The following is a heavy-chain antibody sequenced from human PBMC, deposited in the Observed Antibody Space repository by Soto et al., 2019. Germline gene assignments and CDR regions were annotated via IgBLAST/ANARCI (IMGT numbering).Heavy chain of an antibody. CDR2: INAGSGNT. J-gene: IGHJ5*02. CDR1: GYTFTHYA. D-gene: IGHD6-13*01. Sequence: QVQLVQSGAEVKKPGASVKVSCTASGYTFTHYAIHWVRHAPGQRLEWMGFINAGSGNTKYSQTFQGRLTFTKDTSAGTAYRALSSLRAEDTAIYYFARGLAADGAWGQGTLVTASS. V-gene: IGHV1-3*01. CDR3: ARGLAADGA.